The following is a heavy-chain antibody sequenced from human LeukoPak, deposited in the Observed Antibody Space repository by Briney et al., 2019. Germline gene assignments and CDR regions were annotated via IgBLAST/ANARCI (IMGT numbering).Heavy chain of an antibody. J-gene: IGHJ6*02. D-gene: IGHD3-22*01. CDR1: GYTFTSYG. V-gene: IGHV1-18*01. CDR3: AREAYYDSSGTSGYYYGMDV. Sequence: ASVKVSCKASGYTFTSYGISWVRRAPGQGLEWMGWISAYNGNTNYAQKLQGRVTMTTDTSTSTAYMELRSLRSDDTAVYYCAREAYYDSSGTSGYYYGMDVWGQGTTVTVSS. CDR2: ISAYNGNT.